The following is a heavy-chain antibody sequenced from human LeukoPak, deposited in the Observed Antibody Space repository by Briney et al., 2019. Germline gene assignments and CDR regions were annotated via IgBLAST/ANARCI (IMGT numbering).Heavy chain of an antibody. D-gene: IGHD2/OR15-2a*01. Sequence: GGSLRLSCSASGFTFSSYAMHWVRQAPGKGLVWVSHINSDGSWTSYADSVKGRFAISKDNAKNTVYLQMNNLRAEDTAVYYCVSFYETYWGRGTLVTVSS. CDR2: INSDGSWT. J-gene: IGHJ4*02. CDR1: GFTFSSYA. V-gene: IGHV3-74*01. CDR3: VSFYETY.